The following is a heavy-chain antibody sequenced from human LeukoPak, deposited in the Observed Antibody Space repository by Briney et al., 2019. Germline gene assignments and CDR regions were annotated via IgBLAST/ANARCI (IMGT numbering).Heavy chain of an antibody. CDR1: GFTFRTYW. V-gene: IGHV3-74*01. J-gene: IGHJ4*02. CDR3: ARDTTITTALDY. Sequence: PGGSLRISCAASGFTFRTYWMNWVRQAPGKGLVWVSRIKGDGSITDYADSVKGRFTISRDNAKNSLYLQMNSLRAEDTAVYYCARDTTITTALDYWGQGTLVTVSS. CDR2: IKGDGSIT. D-gene: IGHD2/OR15-2a*01.